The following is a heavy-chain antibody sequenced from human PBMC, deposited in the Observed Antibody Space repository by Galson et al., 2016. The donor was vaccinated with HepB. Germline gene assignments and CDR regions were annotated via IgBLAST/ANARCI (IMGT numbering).Heavy chain of an antibody. Sequence: ETLSLTCNVSGGSITSSYWSWIRQPPGKGLEWIGYINPSGGTYYNSSLKSRVTISVDTSKKQFSLNLRSVTAADTAVYYCARGQYDFWSGYFDSWGQGTLVTVSS. V-gene: IGHV4-59*01. CDR1: GGSITSSY. J-gene: IGHJ4*02. D-gene: IGHD3-3*01. CDR2: INPSGGT. CDR3: ARGQYDFWSGYFDS.